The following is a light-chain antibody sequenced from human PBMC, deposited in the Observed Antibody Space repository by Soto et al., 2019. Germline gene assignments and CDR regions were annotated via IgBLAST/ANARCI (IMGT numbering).Light chain of an antibody. CDR2: AAS. Sequence: DIQMTQSPSSLSASVGVRVTITCRASENINRYLNWFQQKPGKAPKLLISAASNLQRGVPSRFSGSASGTDSTLTISSLQPEDFATYYCQQSYNTPLTFGPGTKVDIK. CDR3: QQSYNTPLT. J-gene: IGKJ3*01. CDR1: ENINRY. V-gene: IGKV1-39*01.